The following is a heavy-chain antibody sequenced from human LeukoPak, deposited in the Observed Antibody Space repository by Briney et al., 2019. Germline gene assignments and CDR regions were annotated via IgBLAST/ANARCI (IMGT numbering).Heavy chain of an antibody. CDR2: IYYSGST. J-gene: IGHJ3*02. CDR3: ARALEPKYSRRRAFDI. CDR1: GGSISSSSYY. V-gene: IGHV4-39*07. Sequence: ASETLSPTCTVSGGSISSSSYYWGWIRQPPGKGLEWIGSIYYSGSTYYNPSLKSRVTISVDTSKNQFSLKLSSVTAADTAVYYCARALEPKYSRRRAFDIWGQGTMVTVSS. D-gene: IGHD1-26*01.